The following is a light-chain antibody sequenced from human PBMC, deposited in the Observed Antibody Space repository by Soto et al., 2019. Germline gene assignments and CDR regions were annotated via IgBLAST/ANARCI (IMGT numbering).Light chain of an antibody. CDR2: AAS. V-gene: IGKV1-39*01. CDR1: QSISIY. Sequence: DIQMTQSPSSLSASVGDRVTITCWASQSISIYLNWYQQKPGKAPNFLIYAASSLQSGVPSRFSGSGSGTDFTLTISSLQPEDFATYYCQQSYSTPRLTFGGGTKVEIK. J-gene: IGKJ4*01. CDR3: QQSYSTPRLT.